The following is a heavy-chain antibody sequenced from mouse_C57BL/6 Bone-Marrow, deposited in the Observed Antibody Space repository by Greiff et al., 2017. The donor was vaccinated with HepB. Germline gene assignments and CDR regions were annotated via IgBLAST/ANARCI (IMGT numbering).Heavy chain of an antibody. CDR3: ARTELHSDWYFDV. Sequence: EVQLQQSGPELVKPGASVKISCKASGYTFTDYYMNWVKQSHGKSLEWIGDINPNNGGTSYNQKFKGKATLTVDKSSSTAYMELRSLTSEDSAVYYCARTELHSDWYFDVWGTGTTVTVSS. J-gene: IGHJ1*03. CDR1: GYTFTDYY. CDR2: INPNNGGT. V-gene: IGHV1-26*01. D-gene: IGHD1-1*01.